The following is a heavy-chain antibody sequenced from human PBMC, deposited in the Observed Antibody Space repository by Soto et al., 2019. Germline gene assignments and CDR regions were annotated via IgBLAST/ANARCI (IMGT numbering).Heavy chain of an antibody. D-gene: IGHD3-9*01. CDR2: IHYTVRS. Sequence: QVQLQESGPGLVKPSETLSLTCTVSGLSVTSGSYYWSWVRQPPGGGLEWISYIHYTVRSRYHPALKSGVNITIATCEKLVFLTLSSVSAANTAVDYCARDIWGLGIRRPVNKWGQGTLVAVSS. CDR1: GLSVTSGSYY. J-gene: IGHJ4*02. CDR3: ARDIWGLGIRRPVNK. V-gene: IGHV4-61*03.